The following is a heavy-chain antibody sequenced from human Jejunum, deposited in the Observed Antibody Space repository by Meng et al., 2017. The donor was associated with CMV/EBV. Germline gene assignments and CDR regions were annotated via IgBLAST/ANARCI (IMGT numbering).Heavy chain of an antibody. V-gene: IGHV1-8*01. D-gene: IGHD6-19*01. CDR1: GYTFTSYD. CDR3: ATGVADFEY. J-gene: IGHJ4*02. Sequence: QVQLGQSGAEVKKPGASVKVSCKASGYTFTSYDINWGRQGTGQGLEWMGWMNPNRGTTGYAQKFQGRVTMTRNISKSTAYMDLSSLRSEDTAVYYCATGVADFEYWGQGTLVTVSS. CDR2: MNPNRGTT.